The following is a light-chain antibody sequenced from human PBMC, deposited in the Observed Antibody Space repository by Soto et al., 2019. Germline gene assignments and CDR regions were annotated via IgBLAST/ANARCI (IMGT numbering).Light chain of an antibody. CDR3: QQYGDSPWT. J-gene: IGKJ1*01. V-gene: IGKV3-20*01. CDR1: QSVGSTY. Sequence: EIVLTQSPGTLSLSPGERATLSCRASQSVGSTYLAWYQQKPGQAPRLLIYGVFSRATAIPDRFSGRGSGTDFTLTISRLEPEDFAVYYCQQYGDSPWTFGQGTKVEIK. CDR2: GVF.